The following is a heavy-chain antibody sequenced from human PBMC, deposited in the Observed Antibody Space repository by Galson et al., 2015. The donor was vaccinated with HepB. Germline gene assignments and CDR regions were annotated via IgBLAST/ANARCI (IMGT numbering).Heavy chain of an antibody. J-gene: IGHJ5*02. V-gene: IGHV3-15*04. CDR1: GFSFTNAW. D-gene: IGHD2-15*01. Sequence: LRLSCAASGFSFTNAWMSWVRQAPGKGLEWVGHIESKTDGGTTDYAAPVKGRFTIPRDDSKNTLHLQMNSLKTEDTAVYYCTTVLAYCSGGSCYSSGWLPSWFDPWGQGTLVTVSS. CDR3: TTVLAYCSGGSCYSSGWLPSWFDP. CDR2: IESKTDGGTT.